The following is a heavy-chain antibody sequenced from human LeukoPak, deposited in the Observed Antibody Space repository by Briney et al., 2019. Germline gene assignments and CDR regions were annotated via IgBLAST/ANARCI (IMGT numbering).Heavy chain of an antibody. D-gene: IGHD5-18*01. CDR3: ARDMTGYTAIAFDI. J-gene: IGHJ3*02. Sequence: SETLSLTCTVSGGSISRGGYYWSWIPQHRGKGLGWNGYIYYSGSTYSNPSLKSRVTISVDTSKTQFSLKLSSVTAAATAVYYCARDMTGYTAIAFDIWGQGTMVTVSS. V-gene: IGHV4-31*03. CDR1: GGSISRGGYY. CDR2: IYYSGST.